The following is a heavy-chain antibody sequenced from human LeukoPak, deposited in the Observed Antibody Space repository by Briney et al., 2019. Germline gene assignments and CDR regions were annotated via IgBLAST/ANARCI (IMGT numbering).Heavy chain of an antibody. J-gene: IGHJ4*02. V-gene: IGHV1-8*01. CDR2: MNPNSGNT. D-gene: IGHD5-24*01. Sequence: SVKVSCKASGYTFTSYVINWVRQATGQGLEWMGWMNPNSGNTGYEQKFQDIVTMTRNTSISTAYMELSSLRSGDTAVYYCARVGRYGYNNWGQGTLVAVSS. CDR1: GYTFTSYV. CDR3: ARVGRYGYNN.